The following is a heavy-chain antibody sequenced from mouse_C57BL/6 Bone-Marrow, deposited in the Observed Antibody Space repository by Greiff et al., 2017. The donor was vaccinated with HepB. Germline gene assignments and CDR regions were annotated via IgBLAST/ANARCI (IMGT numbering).Heavy chain of an antibody. CDR2: IHPNSGST. V-gene: IGHV1-64*01. J-gene: IGHJ3*01. CDR1: GYTFTSYW. Sequence: VQLQQPGAELVKPGASVKLSCKASGYTFTSYWMHWVKQRPGQGLEWIGMIHPNSGSTNYNEKFKSKATLTVDKSSSTAYMQLSSLTSEDSAVYYCARSIYYGNTWFAYWGQGTLVTVSA. CDR3: ARSIYYGNTWFAY. D-gene: IGHD2-1*01.